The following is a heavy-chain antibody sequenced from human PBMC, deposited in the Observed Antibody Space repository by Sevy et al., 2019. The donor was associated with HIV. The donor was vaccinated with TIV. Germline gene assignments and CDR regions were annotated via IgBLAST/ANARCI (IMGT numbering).Heavy chain of an antibody. CDR3: ATTKDYYPTSVSPIDS. D-gene: IGHD3-22*01. V-gene: IGHV1-24*01. CDR1: GYTLSELS. CDR2: FDPEDDET. Sequence: ASVKVSCKVSGYTLSELSMHWVRQAPGKGLEWMGSFDPEDDETIFALKFQGRVTMTEDTLTDTAYMELSSLRSEDTAIYYCATTKDYYPTSVSPIDSWGQGTLVTVSS. J-gene: IGHJ4*02.